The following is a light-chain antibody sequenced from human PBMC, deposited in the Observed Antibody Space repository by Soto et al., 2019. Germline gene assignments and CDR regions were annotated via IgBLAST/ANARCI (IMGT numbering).Light chain of an antibody. J-gene: IGKJ5*01. CDR1: QSVSRY. CDR2: DTS. V-gene: IGKV3-11*01. CDR3: QQRSNRIT. Sequence: EIVLTQSPVTLSVSPGERANVSCRASQSVSRYLAWYQQKPGQAPRLLIYDTSNRAAAIPARFSGSGSGTDFTLTVSSLEPEDFALYYCQQRSNRITFGQGTRLE.